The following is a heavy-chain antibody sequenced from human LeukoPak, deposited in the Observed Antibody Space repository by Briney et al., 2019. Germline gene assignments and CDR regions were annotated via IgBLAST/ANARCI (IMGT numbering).Heavy chain of an antibody. D-gene: IGHD5-18*01. CDR3: ARERAGDTAMDEGFDY. V-gene: IGHV4-38-2*02. Sequence: SETLSLTCTVSGYSISSGYYWGWIRQPPGKGLEWIGSIYHSGSTYYNPSLKSRVTISVDTSKNQFSLKLSSVTAADTAVYYWARERAGDTAMDEGFDYWGQGTLVTVSS. J-gene: IGHJ4*02. CDR2: IYHSGST. CDR1: GYSISSGYY.